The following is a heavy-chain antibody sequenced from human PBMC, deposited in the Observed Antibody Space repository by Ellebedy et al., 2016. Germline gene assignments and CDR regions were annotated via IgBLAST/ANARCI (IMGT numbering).Heavy chain of an antibody. CDR1: GFTFDDYA. CDR2: ISWNSGSK. CDR3: TTKLFGEDHNY. Sequence: SLKISCAASGFTFDDYAMHWVRQTPGKGLEWVSGISWNSGSKGYADSVKGRFTISRDNAKNSLYLQMNSLRAEDTAVYYCTTKLFGEDHNYWGQGTLVTVSS. D-gene: IGHD3-10*02. V-gene: IGHV3-9*01. J-gene: IGHJ4*02.